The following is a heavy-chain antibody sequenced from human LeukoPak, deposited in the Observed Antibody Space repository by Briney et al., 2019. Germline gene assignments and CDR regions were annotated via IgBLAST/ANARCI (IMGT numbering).Heavy chain of an antibody. V-gene: IGHV4-34*01. D-gene: IGHD5-18*01. CDR1: GGSFSGYS. Sequence: SETLSLTCAVHGGSFSGYSWSWIRQPPGKGLEWIGEISHTGSATYNPSLESRLTISLDTSNAQFSLRLTPLTAADTAVYYCAISRGYSYGYAFGYWGQGTLVTVSS. CDR2: ISHTGSA. CDR3: AISRGYSYGYAFGY. J-gene: IGHJ4*02.